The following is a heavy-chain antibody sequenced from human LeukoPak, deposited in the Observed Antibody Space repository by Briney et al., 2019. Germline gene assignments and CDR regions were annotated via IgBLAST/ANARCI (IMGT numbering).Heavy chain of an antibody. Sequence: ASVKVSCKASGYTFTGYYMHWVRQAPGQGLEWVGWINPNSGGTNYAQRFQGRVTMTRDTSISTAYMELSRLTSDDTAVYYCARPPQLIAAAGTYNWFDSWGQGTLVTVSS. CDR1: GYTFTGYY. CDR2: INPNSGGT. J-gene: IGHJ5*01. D-gene: IGHD6-13*01. CDR3: ARPPQLIAAAGTYNWFDS. V-gene: IGHV1-2*02.